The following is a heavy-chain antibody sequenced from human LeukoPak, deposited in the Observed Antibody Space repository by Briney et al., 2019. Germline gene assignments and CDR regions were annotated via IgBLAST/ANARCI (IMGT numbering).Heavy chain of an antibody. Sequence: QSGGSLRLSCAASGFTFSTYGVHWVRQAPGKGLGWVAFIRNDGSNEYYADSVKGRFTISRDNSKNTLYLQMNSLRAEDTALYYCAKDANIGWSYFDYWGQGTLVTVSS. CDR1: GFTFSTYG. D-gene: IGHD6-19*01. CDR3: AKDANIGWSYFDY. V-gene: IGHV3-30*02. J-gene: IGHJ4*02. CDR2: IRNDGSNE.